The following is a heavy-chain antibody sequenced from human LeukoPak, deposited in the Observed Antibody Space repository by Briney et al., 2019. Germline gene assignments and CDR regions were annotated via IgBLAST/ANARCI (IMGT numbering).Heavy chain of an antibody. CDR2: IVVGSGNT. J-gene: IGHJ6*02. CDR3: AAVASKRYYYYYGMDV. CDR1: GYTFTGYY. V-gene: IGHV1-58*02. Sequence: EASVKVSCKASGYTFTGYYMHWVRQARGQRLEWIGWIVVGSGNTNYAQKFQERVTITRDMSTSTAYMELSSLRSEDTAVYYCAAVASKRYYYYYGMDVWGQGTTVTVSS.